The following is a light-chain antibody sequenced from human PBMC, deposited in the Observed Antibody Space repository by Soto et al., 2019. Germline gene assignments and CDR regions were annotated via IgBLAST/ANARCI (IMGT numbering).Light chain of an antibody. CDR2: RAS. Sequence: EIVMTQSPATLSVSPGERATLSCRASQSLNGNVAWYQQKPGQAPRLLIYRASTRATGVPGRFSASGSGTDFTLTISSLQPDDFATYYCQQYNTYSRTFGQGTKVDIK. CDR1: QSLNGN. CDR3: QQYNTYSRT. V-gene: IGKV3-15*01. J-gene: IGKJ1*01.